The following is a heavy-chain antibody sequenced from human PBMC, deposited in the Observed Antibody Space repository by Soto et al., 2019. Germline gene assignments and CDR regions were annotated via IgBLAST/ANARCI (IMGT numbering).Heavy chain of an antibody. D-gene: IGHD1-7*01. CDR3: AKAHFGGPPTTYGMDV. CDR1: GFTFSSYA. J-gene: IGHJ6*02. V-gene: IGHV3-23*01. CDR2: ISGSGGST. Sequence: GGSLRLSCAASGFTFSSYAMSWVRQAPGKGLEWVSAISGSGGSTYYADSVKGRFTISRDNSKNTLYLQMNSLRAGDTAVYYCAKAHFGGPPTTYGMDVWGQGTTVTVSS.